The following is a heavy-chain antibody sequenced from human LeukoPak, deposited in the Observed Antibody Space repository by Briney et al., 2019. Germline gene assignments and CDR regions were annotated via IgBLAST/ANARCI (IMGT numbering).Heavy chain of an antibody. CDR2: INSDGSST. CDR1: GFTFSSNW. D-gene: IGHD6-19*01. Sequence: SGGSLRLSCAASGFTFSSNWMHWVRQVPGKGLVWVSRINSDGSSTKYTDSVEGRFTISRDNAKNTLYLQMNSLRAEDTAVYYCALSSGWYSWGQGTLVTVSS. CDR3: ALSSGWYS. V-gene: IGHV3-74*01. J-gene: IGHJ4*02.